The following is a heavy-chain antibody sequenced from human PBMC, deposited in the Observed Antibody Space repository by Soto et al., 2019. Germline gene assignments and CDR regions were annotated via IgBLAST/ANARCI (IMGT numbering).Heavy chain of an antibody. J-gene: IGHJ1*01. D-gene: IGHD1-26*01. CDR2: ISSSSSYK. CDR3: ARSIVVATRDFQH. CDR1: GFTFSSYS. V-gene: IGHV3-21*01. Sequence: GGSLRLSCAASGFTFSSYSMNWVLQAPGRGLRVVSTISSSSSYKYYANAVNCRFTTSRDNAKMSFYLQMSIRRDDDAAVYYCARSIVVATRDFQHWGQGTLVTVSS.